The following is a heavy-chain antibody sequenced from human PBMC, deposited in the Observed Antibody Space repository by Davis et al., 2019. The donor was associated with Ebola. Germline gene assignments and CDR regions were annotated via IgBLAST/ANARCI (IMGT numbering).Heavy chain of an antibody. CDR1: GFTLSTYA. CDR2: ISSSSSCT. V-gene: IGHV3-11*06. D-gene: IGHD2-2*01. Sequence: PGGSLRLSCAASGFTLSTYAMSWIRQATGKGLEWVSYISSSSSCTNYADSVKGRFNISRENAKNSLYLQMNSLRAEDTAVYYCARESTVVPAASDYWGQGTLVTVSS. J-gene: IGHJ4*02. CDR3: ARESTVVPAASDY.